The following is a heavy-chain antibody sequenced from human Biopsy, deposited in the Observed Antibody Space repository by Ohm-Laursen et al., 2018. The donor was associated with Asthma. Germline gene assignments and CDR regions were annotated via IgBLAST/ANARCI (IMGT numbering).Heavy chain of an antibody. V-gene: IGHV1-69*13. Sequence: ASVKVSCKPLGGTFNTYVIGWVRQAPGQGLEWMGGINSVFGTTTYPQKFQGRVTITADDSTGTVYMELSSLRSEDTAVYYCARKAGSCISRTCYSLDFWGQGTLVTVSS. CDR3: ARKAGSCISRTCYSLDF. D-gene: IGHD2-2*01. J-gene: IGHJ4*02. CDR2: INSVFGTT. CDR1: GGTFNTYV.